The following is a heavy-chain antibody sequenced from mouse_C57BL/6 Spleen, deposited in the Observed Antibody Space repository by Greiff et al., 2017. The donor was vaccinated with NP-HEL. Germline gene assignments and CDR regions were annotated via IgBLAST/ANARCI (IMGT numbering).Heavy chain of an antibody. CDR2: IYPSDSET. CDR3: ARSGGDVEFDY. V-gene: IGHV1-61*01. D-gene: IGHD3-1*01. Sequence: QVQLQQPGAELVRPGSSVKLSCKASGYTFTSYWMDWVKQRPGQGLEWIGNIYPSDSETHYNQKFKDKATLTVDKSSSTAYMQLSSLTSEDSAVYYCARSGGDVEFDYWGQGTTLTVSS. CDR1: GYTFTSYW. J-gene: IGHJ2*01.